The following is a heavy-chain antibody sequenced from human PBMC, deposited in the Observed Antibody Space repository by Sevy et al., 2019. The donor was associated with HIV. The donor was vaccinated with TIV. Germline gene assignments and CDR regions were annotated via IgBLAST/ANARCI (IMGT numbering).Heavy chain of an antibody. CDR1: GFTFSNYA. V-gene: IGHV3-48*02. D-gene: IGHD2-8*01. J-gene: IGHJ4*02. Sequence: GESLKISCAASGFTFSNYAMNWVRQAPGKGLEWVSYISSSSSTIYYADSVKGRFTISRDNAKNSLYLQMNSLRDEDTAVYYCARDREDIVLMVYAIPDYFDYWGQGTLVTVSS. CDR3: ARDREDIVLMVYAIPDYFDY. CDR2: ISSSSSTI.